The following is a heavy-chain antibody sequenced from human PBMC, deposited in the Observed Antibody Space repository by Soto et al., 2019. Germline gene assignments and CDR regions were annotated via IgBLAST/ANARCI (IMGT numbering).Heavy chain of an antibody. V-gene: IGHV4-34*01. CDR2: INHSGST. Sequence: SETLSLTCAVYGGSFSGYYWSWIRQPPGKGLEWIGEINHSGSTNYNPSLKSRVTISVDTSKNQFSLKLSSVTAADTAVYYCARGRQYYDSSGYSDYWGQGTLVTVSS. CDR1: GGSFSGYY. CDR3: ARGRQYYDSSGYSDY. D-gene: IGHD3-22*01. J-gene: IGHJ4*02.